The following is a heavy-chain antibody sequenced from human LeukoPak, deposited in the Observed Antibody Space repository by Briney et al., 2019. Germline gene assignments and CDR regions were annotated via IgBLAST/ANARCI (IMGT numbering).Heavy chain of an antibody. CDR1: GGSISSYY. D-gene: IGHD5-12*01. V-gene: IGHV4-4*07. CDR2: IYTSGST. J-gene: IGHJ6*03. CDR3: ASEYSGYDYSSYYYYYMDV. Sequence: SATLSLTCTVSGGSISSYYWSWIRQPAGKGLEWIGRIYTSGSTNYNPSLKSRVTMSVDTSRNQFSLKLSSVTAADTAVYYCASEYSGYDYSSYYYYYMDVWGKGTTVTVSS.